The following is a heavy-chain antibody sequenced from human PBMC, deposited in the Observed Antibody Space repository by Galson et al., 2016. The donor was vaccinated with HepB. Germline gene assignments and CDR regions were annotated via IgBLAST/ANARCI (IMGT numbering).Heavy chain of an antibody. Sequence: SLRLSCAASGFTFSSYAMSWVRQASGKGLDWVSAVSADGGRTYYADSVKGRFTISRDNSKNTLFLQMNSLTVEDTAIYYCANEVIWLQSHVYFDLWGRGNLVTVSS. CDR2: VSADGGRT. CDR3: ANEVIWLQSHVYFDL. V-gene: IGHV3-23*01. D-gene: IGHD5-24*01. CDR1: GFTFSSYA. J-gene: IGHJ4*01.